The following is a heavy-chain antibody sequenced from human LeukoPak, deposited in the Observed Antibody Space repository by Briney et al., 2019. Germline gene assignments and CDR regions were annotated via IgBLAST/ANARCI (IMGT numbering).Heavy chain of an antibody. J-gene: IGHJ6*03. V-gene: IGHV3-48*04. CDR3: ARFAAGGSYYYYMDV. CDR1: GFTFSSYS. CDR2: ISSSSSTI. Sequence: TGGSLRLSCAASGFTFSSYSMNWVRQAPGKGLEWVSYISSSSSTIYYADSVKGRFTISRDNAKNSLYLQMNSLRAEDTAVYYCARFAAGGSYYYYMDVWGKGTTVTVSS. D-gene: IGHD6-25*01.